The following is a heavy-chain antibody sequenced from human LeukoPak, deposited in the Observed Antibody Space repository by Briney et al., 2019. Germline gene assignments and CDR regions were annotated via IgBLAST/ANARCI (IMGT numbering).Heavy chain of an antibody. D-gene: IGHD3-10*01. CDR1: GYTFTSYG. J-gene: IGHJ6*03. V-gene: IGHV1-18*01. CDR2: ISAYNGNT. CDR3: ARFTGPVYYYYYMDV. Sequence: GASVKVSCKASGYTFTSYGISWVRQAPGQGLEWMGWISAYNGNTNYAQKLQGRVTMTTDTSTSTAYMELRSLRSDDTAVYYCARFTGPVYYYYYMDVWGKGTTVTVSS.